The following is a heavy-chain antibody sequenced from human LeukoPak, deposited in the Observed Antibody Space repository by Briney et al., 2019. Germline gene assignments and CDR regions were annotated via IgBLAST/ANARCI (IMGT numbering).Heavy chain of an antibody. Sequence: GGSLRLSCAASGFTFSNAWMSWVRQAPGKGLEWVGRIKSKTDGGTTDYAAPVKGRFTISRDDSKNTLYLQVNSLKTEDTAVYYCTTCRGSSWYNFDYWGQGTLVTVSS. CDR3: TTCRGSSWYNFDY. J-gene: IGHJ4*02. V-gene: IGHV3-15*01. CDR2: IKSKTDGGTT. CDR1: GFTFSNAW. D-gene: IGHD6-13*01.